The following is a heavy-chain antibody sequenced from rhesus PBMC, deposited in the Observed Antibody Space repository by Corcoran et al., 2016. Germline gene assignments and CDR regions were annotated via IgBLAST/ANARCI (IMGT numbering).Heavy chain of an antibody. CDR2: NDGNTTST. CDR1: GGSISDSYR. J-gene: IGHJ4*01. Sequence: QVQLQESGPGVVKSSETLSLACTVFGGSISDSYRWSWIRQLPGKGLELIGDNDGNTTSTNSNPDLKSRDTISTDTSKNEFSLKLSSVTGADTAVFYCARIRGGDYYYFDYWGQGVLVTVSS. CDR3: ARIRGGDYYYFDY. D-gene: IGHD3-9*01. V-gene: IGHV4S10*01.